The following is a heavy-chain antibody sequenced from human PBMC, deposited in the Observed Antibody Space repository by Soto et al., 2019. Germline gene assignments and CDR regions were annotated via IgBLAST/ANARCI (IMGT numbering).Heavy chain of an antibody. Sequence: PSETLSLTCTVSGGSISSSSYYWGWIRQPPGKGLEWIGSIYYSGSTYYNPSLKSRVTISVDTSKNQFSLKLSSVTAADTAVYYCARSMVRADYYTDVWGKGTTVTVSS. CDR3: ARSMVRADYYTDV. V-gene: IGHV4-39*01. J-gene: IGHJ6*03. D-gene: IGHD3-10*01. CDR2: IYYSGST. CDR1: GGSISSSSYY.